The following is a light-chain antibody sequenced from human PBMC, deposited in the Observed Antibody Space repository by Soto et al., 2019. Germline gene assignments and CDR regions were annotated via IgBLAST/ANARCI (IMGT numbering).Light chain of an antibody. CDR2: GAS. CDR3: QQYSDWPYT. Sequence: EIVLTQSPGTLSLSPGERATLSCRASQSVSSSFLAWYQQKPGQAPRLLIYGASNRATGIPDRFSGSGSGTDFTLTISRLEPEDFAVYYCQQYSDWPYTFGQGTKLEIK. CDR1: QSVSSSF. V-gene: IGKV3-20*01. J-gene: IGKJ2*01.